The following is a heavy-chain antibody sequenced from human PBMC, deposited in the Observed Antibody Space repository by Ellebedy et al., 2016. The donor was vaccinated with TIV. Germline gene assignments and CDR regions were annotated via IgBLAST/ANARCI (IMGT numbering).Heavy chain of an antibody. CDR2: ISWNSGSM. Sequence: PGGSLRLSCAASGFTFDDHAMHWVRQAPGKGLEWVSSISWNSGSMGYADSVKGRFTISRDNAKNSLYLQMNSLRAEDTALSYCAKEGDYTGYFDYWGQGTLVTVSS. CDR1: GFTFDDHA. D-gene: IGHD4-17*01. CDR3: AKEGDYTGYFDY. J-gene: IGHJ4*02. V-gene: IGHV3-9*01.